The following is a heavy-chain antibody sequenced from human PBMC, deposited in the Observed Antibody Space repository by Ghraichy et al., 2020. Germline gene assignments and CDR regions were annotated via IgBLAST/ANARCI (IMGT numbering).Heavy chain of an antibody. CDR1: GFTFSSYA. J-gene: IGHJ2*01. CDR3: AKLYDYGGNSDWYFDL. D-gene: IGHD4-23*01. V-gene: IGHV3-23*01. Sequence: GESLNISCAASGFTFSSYAMSWVRQAPEKGLEWVSGISGSGGSIYYADSVKGRFTISRDNSRNTVYLQMSSLRAEDTALYYCAKLYDYGGNSDWYFDLWGRGTLVTVSS. CDR2: ISGSGGSI.